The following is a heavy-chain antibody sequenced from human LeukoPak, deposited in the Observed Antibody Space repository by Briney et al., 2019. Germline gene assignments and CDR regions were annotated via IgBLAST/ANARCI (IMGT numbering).Heavy chain of an antibody. J-gene: IGHJ4*02. V-gene: IGHV1-24*01. CDR3: ATVLLPRGYFDY. CDR1: GYTLTELS. D-gene: IGHD2-15*01. CDR2: FDPEDGET. Sequence: GSVKVSCKVSGYTLTELSMHWVRQAPGKGLEGMGGFDPEDGETIYAQKFQGRVTMTEDTSTDTAYMELSSLRAGDTDVYYCATVLLPRGYFDYWGQRNLVTVSS.